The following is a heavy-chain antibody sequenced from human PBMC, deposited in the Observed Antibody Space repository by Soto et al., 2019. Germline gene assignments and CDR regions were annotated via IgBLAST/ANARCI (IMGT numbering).Heavy chain of an antibody. CDR2: IYYSGST. J-gene: IGHJ6*02. Sequence: SETLSLTCTVSGGSISSSSYYWGWIRQPPGKGLEWIGSIYYSGSTYYNPSLKSRVTISVDTSKNQFSLKLSSVTAADTAVYYCARPGGNCSGGSCYIYYYGMDVWGQGTTVTVSS. CDR3: ARPGGNCSGGSCYIYYYGMDV. V-gene: IGHV4-39*01. CDR1: GGSISSSSYY. D-gene: IGHD2-15*01.